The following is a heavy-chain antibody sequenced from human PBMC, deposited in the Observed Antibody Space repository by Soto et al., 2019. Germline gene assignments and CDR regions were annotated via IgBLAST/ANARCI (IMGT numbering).Heavy chain of an antibody. Sequence: TSETLSLTCTVSGGSISSYYWSWIRQPAGKGLEWIGRIYTSGSTNYNPSLKSRVTMSVDTSKNQFSLKLSSVTAADTAVYYCASAQFEYGDYRLDYWGQGTLVTVSS. CDR1: GGSISSYY. CDR2: IYTSGST. J-gene: IGHJ4*02. V-gene: IGHV4-4*07. D-gene: IGHD4-17*01. CDR3: ASAQFEYGDYRLDY.